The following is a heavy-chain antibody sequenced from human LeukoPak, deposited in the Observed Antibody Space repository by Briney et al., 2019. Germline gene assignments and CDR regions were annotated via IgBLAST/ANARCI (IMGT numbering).Heavy chain of an antibody. D-gene: IGHD3-22*01. CDR1: GNTFIGYW. V-gene: IGHV1-46*01. CDR3: ARASTPGYDSSGYFDY. Sequence: GASVKASCKASGNTFIGYWIHWVRQAPGQGLEWMGIINPHGGSTSYAQKFQGRVTMTRDTSTSTVYMELSSLRSEDTAVYYCARASTPGYDSSGYFDYWGQGTLVPVSS. CDR2: INPHGGST. J-gene: IGHJ4*02.